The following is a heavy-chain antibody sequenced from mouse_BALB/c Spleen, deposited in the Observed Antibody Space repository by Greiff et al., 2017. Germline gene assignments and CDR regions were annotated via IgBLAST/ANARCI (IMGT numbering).Heavy chain of an antibody. J-gene: IGHJ3*01. CDR2: IRNKANGYTT. V-gene: IGHV7-3*02. Sequence: EVHLVESGGGLVQPGGSLRLSCATSGFTFTDYYMSWVRQPPGKALEWLGFIRNKANGYTTEYSASVKGRFTISRDNSKSILYLQMNTLRAEDSATYYCARDAWFAYWGQGTLVTVSA. CDR1: GFTFTDYY. CDR3: ARDAWFAY.